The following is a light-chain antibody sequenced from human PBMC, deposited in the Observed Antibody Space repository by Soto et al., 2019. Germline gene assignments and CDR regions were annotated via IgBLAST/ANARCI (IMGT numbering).Light chain of an antibody. V-gene: IGKV3-15*01. CDR1: QSVSSRF. CDR2: GAS. CDR3: QQYNHWPSYT. J-gene: IGKJ2*01. Sequence: EIVLTQSPGTLSLSPGERATLSCRASQSVSSRFLAWYQQKPGQAPRLLIYGASTRATGIPDRFSGSGSGTEFTLTISSLQSEDFAVYYCQQYNHWPSYTFGQGTKLEIK.